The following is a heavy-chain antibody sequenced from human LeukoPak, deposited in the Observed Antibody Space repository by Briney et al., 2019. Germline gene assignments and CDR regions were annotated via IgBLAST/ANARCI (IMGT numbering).Heavy chain of an antibody. Sequence: GGSLRLSCAASGFTFCSYSMNWVRQAPGKGLEWVSSISSSSSYIYYADSVKGRFTISRDNAKNSLYLQMNSLRAEDMAVYYCARDIAVAGTSYWGQGTLVTVSS. J-gene: IGHJ4*02. CDR3: ARDIAVAGTSY. CDR2: ISSSSSYI. D-gene: IGHD6-19*01. CDR1: GFTFCSYS. V-gene: IGHV3-21*01.